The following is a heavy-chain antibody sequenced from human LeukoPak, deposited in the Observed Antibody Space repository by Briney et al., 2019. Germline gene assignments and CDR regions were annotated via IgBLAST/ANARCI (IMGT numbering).Heavy chain of an antibody. CDR1: GFTFSSYA. J-gene: IGHJ4*02. Sequence: GGSLRLSCAASGFTFSSYAMHWVRQAPGRGLEWVAVTSYDGSKKYYADSAKGRFTISRDNSKNTLYLQMNSLRVEDTAVYYCAKDGRDGYNYPSYYFDYWGQGTLVTVSS. V-gene: IGHV3-30*18. D-gene: IGHD5-12*01. CDR3: AKDGRDGYNYPSYYFDY. CDR2: TSYDGSKK.